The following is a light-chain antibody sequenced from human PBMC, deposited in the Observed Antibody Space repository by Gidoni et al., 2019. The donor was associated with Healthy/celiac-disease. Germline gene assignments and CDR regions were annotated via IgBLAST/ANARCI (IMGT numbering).Light chain of an antibody. CDR2: WAS. CDR1: QTVLYSSNNKNY. Sequence: DIVMTQSPDSLAVSLGERATINCKSSQTVLYSSNNKNYLAWYQQKPGQPPKLLIYWASTRESGVPDRFRGSGSGTHFTLTISSLQAEDVAVYYCQQYYSPPWTFGQGTKVEIK. J-gene: IGKJ1*01. V-gene: IGKV4-1*01. CDR3: QQYYSPPWT.